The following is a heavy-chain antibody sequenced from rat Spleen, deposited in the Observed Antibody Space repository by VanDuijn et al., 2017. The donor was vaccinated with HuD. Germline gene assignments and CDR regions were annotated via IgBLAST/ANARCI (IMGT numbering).Heavy chain of an antibody. CDR1: GFSLTSNG. J-gene: IGHJ3*01. Sequence: QVQVKESGPGLVQPSQTLSLTCTVSGFSLTSNGLSWVRQPPGKGLAWIAAISTGGNTYYNSALKSRLSISRDTSKSQVFLNVNSLQTEDTATYFCIRESLPGYNSHWFVYWGQGTLVTVSS. D-gene: IGHD1-4*01. CDR2: ISTGGNT. V-gene: IGHV2S12*01. CDR3: IRESLPGYNSHWFVY.